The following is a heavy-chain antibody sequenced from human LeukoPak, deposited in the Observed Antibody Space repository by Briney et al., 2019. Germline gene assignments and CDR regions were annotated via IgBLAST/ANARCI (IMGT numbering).Heavy chain of an antibody. J-gene: IGHJ4*02. CDR3: ATGGGGSLNFDY. Sequence: SETLSLTCAVYGGSFSGYYWSWIRQPPGKGLEWIGEINHSGSTNYNPSLKGRVTISVDTSKNQFSLKLSSVTAADTAVYCCATGGGGSLNFDYWGQGTLVTVSS. D-gene: IGHD2-15*01. V-gene: IGHV4-34*01. CDR2: INHSGST. CDR1: GGSFSGYY.